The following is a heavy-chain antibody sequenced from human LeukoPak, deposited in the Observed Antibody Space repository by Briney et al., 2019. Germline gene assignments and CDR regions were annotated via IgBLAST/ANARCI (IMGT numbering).Heavy chain of an antibody. CDR2: ISAYNGNT. J-gene: IGHJ3*02. D-gene: IGHD1-14*01. Sequence: EASVKVSCKASGYTFTGYYMHWVRQAPGQGLEWMGWISAYNGNTNYAQKLQGRVTMTTDTSTSTAYMELRSLRSDDTAVYYCARDGTGFDIWGQGTMVTVSS. V-gene: IGHV1-18*04. CDR1: GYTFTGYY. CDR3: ARDGTGFDI.